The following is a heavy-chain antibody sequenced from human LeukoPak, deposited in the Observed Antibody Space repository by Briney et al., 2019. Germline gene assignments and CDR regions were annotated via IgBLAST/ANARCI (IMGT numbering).Heavy chain of an antibody. Sequence: SETLSLTCTVSGGSISSGSYYWSWIRQPPVKGLEWIGYIYYSGSTNYNPSLKSRVTISVDTSKNQFSLKLSSVTAADTAVYYCASGQLLWFGEFPPPFDYWGQGTLVTVSS. CDR1: GGSISSGSYY. CDR2: IYYSGST. D-gene: IGHD3-10*01. V-gene: IGHV4-61*01. J-gene: IGHJ4*02. CDR3: ASGQLLWFGEFPPPFDY.